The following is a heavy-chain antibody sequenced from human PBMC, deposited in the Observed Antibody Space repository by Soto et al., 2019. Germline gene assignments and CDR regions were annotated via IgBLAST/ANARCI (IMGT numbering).Heavy chain of an antibody. Sequence: ASVKVSCKASGYTFTSYGISWVRQAPGQGLEWMGWISAYNGNTNYAQELQGRVTMTTDTSTSTAYMELRSLRSDDTAVYYCARDWFGELNYDYWGQGTLVTVSS. CDR3: ARDWFGELNYDY. D-gene: IGHD3-10*01. CDR1: GYTFTSYG. CDR2: ISAYNGNT. J-gene: IGHJ4*02. V-gene: IGHV1-18*01.